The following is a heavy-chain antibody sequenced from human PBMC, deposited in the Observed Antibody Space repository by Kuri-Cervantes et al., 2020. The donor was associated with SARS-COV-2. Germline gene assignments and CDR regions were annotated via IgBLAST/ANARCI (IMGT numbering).Heavy chain of an antibody. Sequence: LTCAPSGFTFSSYAMHSGRQAPGKGRGWVAVILYDGSNKYYAATVKGRFTNSRDNSKNTLYLQMNGLRAEDTAVYYGAREKLGIGAFDIWGQGTMVTVSS. CDR1: GFTFSSYA. D-gene: IGHD7-27*01. CDR2: ILYDGSNK. V-gene: IGHV3-30-3*01. J-gene: IGHJ3*02. CDR3: AREKLGIGAFDI.